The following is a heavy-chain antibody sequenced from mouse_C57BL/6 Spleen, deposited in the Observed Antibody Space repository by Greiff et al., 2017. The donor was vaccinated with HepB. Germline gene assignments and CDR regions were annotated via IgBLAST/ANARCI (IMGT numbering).Heavy chain of an antibody. CDR1: GYTFTSYW. Sequence: VQLQQPGAELVKPGASVKMSCKASGYTFTSYWITWVKQRPGQGLEWIGDIYPGSGSTNYNEKFKSKATLTVDTSSSTAYMQLSRLTSEDSAVYYCARREYSNYEGDYWGQGTSVTVSS. D-gene: IGHD2-5*01. CDR3: ARREYSNYEGDY. V-gene: IGHV1-55*01. J-gene: IGHJ4*01. CDR2: IYPGSGST.